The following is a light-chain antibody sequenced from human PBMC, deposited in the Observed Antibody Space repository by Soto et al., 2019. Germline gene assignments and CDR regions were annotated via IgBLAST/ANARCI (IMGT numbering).Light chain of an antibody. CDR3: SSYTSSSTPYV. Sequence: QSVLKHPASGSGSAGQSITISCTGTSSDVGGYNYASWYQQHPVKAPKLMIYDVTNRPSGVSDRFSGSKSGNTASLTISGLQAEDEADYYCSSYTSSSTPYVFGTGTKVTVL. J-gene: IGLJ1*01. V-gene: IGLV2-14*01. CDR1: SSDVGGYNY. CDR2: DVT.